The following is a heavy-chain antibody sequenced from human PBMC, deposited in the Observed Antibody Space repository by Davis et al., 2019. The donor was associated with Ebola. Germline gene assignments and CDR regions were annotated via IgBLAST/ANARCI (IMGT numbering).Heavy chain of an antibody. CDR2: ISSNSTYI. Sequence: GGSLRLSCAASGFTFSIYSINWVRQAPGMGLEWVSSISSNSTYIYYADSVEGRFTISRDNAQNSVFLQMNSLRAEDTAVYYCNYGDPRKLDYWGQGTLVTVSS. CDR1: GFTFSIYS. CDR3: NYGDPRKLDY. V-gene: IGHV3-21*04. D-gene: IGHD4-17*01. J-gene: IGHJ4*02.